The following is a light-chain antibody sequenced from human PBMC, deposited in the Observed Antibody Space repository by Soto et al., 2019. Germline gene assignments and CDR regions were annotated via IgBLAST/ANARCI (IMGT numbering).Light chain of an antibody. CDR2: EGS. CDR1: SSDVGSYNL. J-gene: IGLJ3*02. CDR3: CSYAGSSTWV. Sequence: QSVLTQPASVSGSPGQSITISCTGTSSDVGSYNLVSWYQQHPGKAPKLMIYEGSKRPSGVSNRFSGSKSGNTASLTISGLQAEDEADYYCCSYAGSSTWVFGGGTKLTLL. V-gene: IGLV2-23*01.